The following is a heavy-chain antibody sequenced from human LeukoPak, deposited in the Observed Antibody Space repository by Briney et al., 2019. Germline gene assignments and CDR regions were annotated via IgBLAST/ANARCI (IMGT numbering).Heavy chain of an antibody. V-gene: IGHV5-51*01. D-gene: IGHD1-26*01. J-gene: IGHJ4*02. CDR2: IYPSDSDA. CDR3: ARRSGKYFDH. CDR1: GYIFTSSW. Sequence: GESLRISCEGSGYIFTSSWIAWVRQMPGKGLEWVGIIYPSDSDARYSPSFQGQVTISADKSINTAYLQWSSLKASDTAMYYCARRSGKYFDHWGQGTLVTVSS.